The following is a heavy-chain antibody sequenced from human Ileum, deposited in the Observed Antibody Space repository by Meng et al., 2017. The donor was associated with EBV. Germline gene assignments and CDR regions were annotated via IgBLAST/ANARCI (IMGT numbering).Heavy chain of an antibody. CDR2: IFHVGTG. J-gene: IGHJ4*02. D-gene: IGHD1-26*01. CDR3: AARVGGSYSGFDL. V-gene: IGHV4-4*02. Sequence: QVQLQASGPGLVDAWGPRSSTCAVSGDSSSSHRGWGWVRQPPTKGPEWIGEIFHVGTGNYNPSLKSRVTISMDTSKNQISLGLTSVTAADTAVYYCAARVGGSYSGFDLWGQGTLVTVSS. CDR1: GDSSSSHRG.